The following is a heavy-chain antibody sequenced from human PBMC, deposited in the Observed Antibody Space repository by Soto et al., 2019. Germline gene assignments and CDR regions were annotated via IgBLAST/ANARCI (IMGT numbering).Heavy chain of an antibody. CDR1: GFTFSSYA. D-gene: IGHD6-19*01. CDR3: AKDSTETAPPGKTGWYYRRTYFDY. J-gene: IGHJ4*02. CDR2: ISGSGGST. Sequence: GGSLRLSCAASGFTFSSYAMSWVRQAPGKGLEWVSAISGSGGSTYYADSVKGRFTISRDNSKNTLYLQMNSLRAEDTAVYYCAKDSTETAPPGKTGWYYRRTYFDYWGQGTLVTVSS. V-gene: IGHV3-23*01.